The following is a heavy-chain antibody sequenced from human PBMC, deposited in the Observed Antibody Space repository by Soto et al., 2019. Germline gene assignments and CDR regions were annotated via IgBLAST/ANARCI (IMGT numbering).Heavy chain of an antibody. J-gene: IGHJ6*02. CDR3: ARGPGPKGINYYGMDV. D-gene: IGHD3-10*01. V-gene: IGHV6-1*01. CDR2: TYYRSKWYN. CDR1: GDSVSSNSAA. Sequence: SQTLSLTGAISGDSVSSNSAAWNWIRQSPSRGLEWLGRTYYRSKWYNDYAVSVKSRITINPDTSKNQFSLQLNSVTPEDTAVYYCARGPGPKGINYYGMDVWGQGTTVTVSS.